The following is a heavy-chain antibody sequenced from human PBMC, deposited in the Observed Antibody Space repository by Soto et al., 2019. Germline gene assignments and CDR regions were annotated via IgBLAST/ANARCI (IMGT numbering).Heavy chain of an antibody. CDR2: ITNSGGST. V-gene: IGHV3-23*01. CDR3: AKDRGSGSYFDD. CDR1: GFTFSSYA. Sequence: EVQLLESGGGLVQPGGSLRLSCAASGFTFSSYAMNWVRQAPGKGLEWVSTITNSGGSTYFADSVKGRFTISRDNSKNTLYLLMNSLRADDTAVYYCAKDRGSGSYFDDWGQGTLVTVSS. D-gene: IGHD3-10*01. J-gene: IGHJ4*02.